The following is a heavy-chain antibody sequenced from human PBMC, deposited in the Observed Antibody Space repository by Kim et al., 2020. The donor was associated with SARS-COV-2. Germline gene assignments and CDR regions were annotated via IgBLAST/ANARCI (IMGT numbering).Heavy chain of an antibody. Sequence: GGSLRLSCAASGFTFSSYAMSWVRQAPGKGLEWVSAISGSGGSTYYADSVKGRFTISRDNSKNTLYLQMNSLRAEDTAVYYCAKDMVVVAGTTGYFDYWGQGTLVTVSS. CDR2: ISGSGGST. J-gene: IGHJ4*02. CDR1: GFTFSSYA. V-gene: IGHV3-23*01. D-gene: IGHD6-19*01. CDR3: AKDMVVVAGTTGYFDY.